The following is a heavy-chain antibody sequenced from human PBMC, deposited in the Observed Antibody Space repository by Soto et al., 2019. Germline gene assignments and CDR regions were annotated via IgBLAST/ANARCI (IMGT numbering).Heavy chain of an antibody. Sequence: VQLVESGGGLVQPGGSLKLSCAASGYTFSDSALHWVRQASGKGLEWVGRIRSKANSYATVYAESVKGRFTISRDDSKNTAYLQMNSLKTEDTAVYYCARLWSEREPNFDYWGQGTLVSVSP. D-gene: IGHD1-26*01. CDR3: ARLWSEREPNFDY. J-gene: IGHJ4*02. CDR1: GYTFSDSA. V-gene: IGHV3-73*02. CDR2: IRSKANSYAT.